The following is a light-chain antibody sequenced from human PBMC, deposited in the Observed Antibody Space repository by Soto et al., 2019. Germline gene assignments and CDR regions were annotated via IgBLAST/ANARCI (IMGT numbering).Light chain of an antibody. CDR1: SSDVGGYKY. J-gene: IGLJ1*01. CDR3: SSYTSTSPYV. V-gene: IGLV2-14*01. CDR2: EVS. Sequence: QSALTQPASVSGSPGQSIAISCTGTSSDVGGYKYVSWYQQHPGKAPKLMMYEVSNRPSGVSDRFSGSKSGNTASLTISGLQAEDEADYYCSSYTSTSPYVFGTGTKLTVL.